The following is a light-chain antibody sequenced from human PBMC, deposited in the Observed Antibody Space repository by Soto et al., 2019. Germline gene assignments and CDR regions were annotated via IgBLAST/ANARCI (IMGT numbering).Light chain of an antibody. V-gene: IGLV2-14*01. CDR2: DVS. J-gene: IGLJ1*01. CDR3: SSYTPSSTDV. CDR1: SSDVGGYNY. Sequence: QPVLTQPASVSGSPGQSITISCTGTSSDVGGYNYVSWYQQHPGKAPKLMISDVSNRPSGVSNRFSGSKSGNTASLTISGLQTEDEADYYCSSYTPSSTDVFGTGTKLTVL.